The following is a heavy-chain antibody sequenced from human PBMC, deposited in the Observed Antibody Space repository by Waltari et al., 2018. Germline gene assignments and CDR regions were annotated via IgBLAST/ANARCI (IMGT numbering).Heavy chain of an antibody. CDR3: ATGRAKHDYGDYVPFYYFDY. CDR2: FDPEDGET. Sequence: QVQLVQSGAEVKKPGASVKFSCKVSGYTLTELSMHWVRQAPGKGLGWMGGFDPEDGETIDEPKFQGRVTMTEDTSTDTAYMELSSLRSEDTAVYYCATGRAKHDYGDYVPFYYFDYWGQGTLVTVSS. D-gene: IGHD4-17*01. CDR1: GYTLTELS. J-gene: IGHJ4*02. V-gene: IGHV1-24*01.